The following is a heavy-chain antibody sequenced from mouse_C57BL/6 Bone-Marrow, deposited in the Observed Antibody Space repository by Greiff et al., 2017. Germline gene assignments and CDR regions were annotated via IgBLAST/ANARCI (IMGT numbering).Heavy chain of an antibody. Sequence: QLQQSGAELVKPGASVKMSCKASGYTFTSYWITWVKQRPGQGLEWIGDIYPGSGSTNYNEKFKSKATLTVDTSSSTAYMQLSSLTSEDSAVYYCARDGPWYFDVWGTGTTVTVSS. V-gene: IGHV1-55*01. CDR2: IYPGSGST. CDR3: ARDGPWYFDV. CDR1: GYTFTSYW. J-gene: IGHJ1*03. D-gene: IGHD2-3*01.